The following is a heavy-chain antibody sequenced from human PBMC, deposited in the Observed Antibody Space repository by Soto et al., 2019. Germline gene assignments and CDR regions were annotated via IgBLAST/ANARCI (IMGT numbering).Heavy chain of an antibody. CDR1: GFTFDDYA. Sequence: EVQLVESGGGLVQPGRSLRLSCAASGFTFDDYAMHWVRQAPGKGLEWVSGISWNSGSIGYADSVKGRFTISRDNAKNSLYLQMNSLRAEDTALYYCAREVVLTEWYFDNWGQGILVTVSS. CDR2: ISWNSGSI. V-gene: IGHV3-9*01. J-gene: IGHJ4*02. D-gene: IGHD2-21*01. CDR3: AREVVLTEWYFDN.